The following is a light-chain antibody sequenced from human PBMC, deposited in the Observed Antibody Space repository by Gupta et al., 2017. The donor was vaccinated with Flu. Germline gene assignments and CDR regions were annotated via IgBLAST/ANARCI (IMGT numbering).Light chain of an antibody. Sequence: EIVMTQSPATLSVSPGERATLSCRASQSVSSNLAWYQQKPGQAPRLLIYGASTRANGIPARFSGSGSGTEFTLTISSLQSEDFAVYYCQQDYNWPRTFGQGTXVEIK. CDR1: QSVSSN. V-gene: IGKV3-15*01. CDR2: GAS. J-gene: IGKJ1*01. CDR3: QQDYNWPRT.